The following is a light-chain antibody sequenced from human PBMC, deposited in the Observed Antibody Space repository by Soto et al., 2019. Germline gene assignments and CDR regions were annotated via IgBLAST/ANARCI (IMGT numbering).Light chain of an antibody. CDR1: QSVSSY. CDR2: DAS. V-gene: IGKV3-11*01. CDR3: QQRSNWPVT. Sequence: EIVLTQSPATLSLPPGERATLSCRASQSVSSYLVWYQQRPGQAPRLLIYDASNRATGIPARFSGSGSGTDFTLTISSLEPEDFAVYYCQQRSNWPVTVGGGTKVDSK. J-gene: IGKJ4*01.